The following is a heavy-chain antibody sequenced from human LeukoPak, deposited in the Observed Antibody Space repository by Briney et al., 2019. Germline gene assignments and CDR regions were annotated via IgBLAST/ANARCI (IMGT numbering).Heavy chain of an antibody. CDR3: ARDEGYSSGWYTGDFIDY. Sequence: PGGSLRLSCGASGFTFSRHWMTWVRQAPGKGLEWVANIKQDGSEKYYVDSVKGRFTIPRDNAKNSLYLQMNSLRAEDTAVYYCARDEGYSSGWYTGDFIDYWGQGTLVTVSS. J-gene: IGHJ4*02. D-gene: IGHD6-19*01. CDR1: GFTFSRHW. V-gene: IGHV3-7*01. CDR2: IKQDGSEK.